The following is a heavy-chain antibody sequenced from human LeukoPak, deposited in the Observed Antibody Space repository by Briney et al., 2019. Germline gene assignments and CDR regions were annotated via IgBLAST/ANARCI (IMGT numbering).Heavy chain of an antibody. CDR3: ARGLMTPNTYCDL. J-gene: IGHJ4*02. CDR2: LWYDGRNK. CDR1: GFTFRNYG. V-gene: IGHV3-33*01. Sequence: GTSLRLSCAPSGFTFRNYGMHWVRQAPGKGLEWVSGLWYDGRNKAYADSVKGRLTISRDNSENMLYLQMNSLRDEDTAVYYCARGLMTPNTYCDLWGQGTLVTVSS. D-gene: IGHD2-8*01.